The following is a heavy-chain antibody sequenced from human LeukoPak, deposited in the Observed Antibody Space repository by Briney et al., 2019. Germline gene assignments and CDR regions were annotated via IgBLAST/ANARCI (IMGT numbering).Heavy chain of an antibody. CDR3: AKDALGFGGAFDY. CDR1: GFLFNKYW. CDR2: IRYDGSNK. J-gene: IGHJ4*02. V-gene: IGHV3-30*02. D-gene: IGHD3-10*01. Sequence: GGSLRLSCAASGFLFNKYWMTWVRQAPGKGLEWVAFIRYDGSNKYYADSVKGRFTISRDNSKNTLYLQMNSLRPEDTAVYYCAKDALGFGGAFDYWGQGTLVTVSS.